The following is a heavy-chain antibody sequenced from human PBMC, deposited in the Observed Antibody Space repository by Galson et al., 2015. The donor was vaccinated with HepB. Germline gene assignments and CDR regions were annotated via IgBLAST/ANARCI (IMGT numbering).Heavy chain of an antibody. Sequence: SLRLSCAASGFTFSSYGMHWVRQAPGKGLEWVAVISYDGSNKYYADSVKGRFTISRDNSKNTLYLQMNSLRAEDTAVYYCAKDRRGYSYGSLDYWGQGTLVTVSS. CDR1: GFTFSSYG. J-gene: IGHJ4*02. CDR2: ISYDGSNK. D-gene: IGHD5-18*01. CDR3: AKDRRGYSYGSLDY. V-gene: IGHV3-30*18.